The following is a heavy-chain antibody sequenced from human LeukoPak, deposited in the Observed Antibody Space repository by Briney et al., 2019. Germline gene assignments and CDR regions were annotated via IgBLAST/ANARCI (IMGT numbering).Heavy chain of an antibody. V-gene: IGHV1-46*01. CDR1: GYTFTSYY. J-gene: IGHJ5*02. Sequence: ASGKVSCKASGYTFTSYYMHWVRQAPGQGLEWMGIINPSGGSTSYAQKFQGRVTMTRDTSTSTVYMELSSLRSEDTAVYYCARDPVSPTGWFDPWGQGTLVTVSS. D-gene: IGHD2/OR15-2a*01. CDR3: ARDPVSPTGWFDP. CDR2: INPSGGST.